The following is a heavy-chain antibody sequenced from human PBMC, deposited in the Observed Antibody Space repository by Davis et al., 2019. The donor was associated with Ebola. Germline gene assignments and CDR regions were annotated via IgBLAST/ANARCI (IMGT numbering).Heavy chain of an antibody. CDR2: ISSSSSTL. V-gene: IGHV3-48*02. CDR1: GFTFSRYS. Sequence: GESLKISCVASGFTFSRYSMNWVRQAPGKGLEWVSYISSSSSTLYYADSVRGRFIISRDSAKSSVSLQLNSLRDDDTAVYYCARGGDSSVWYARFDYWGQGILVTVSP. CDR3: ARGGDSSVWYARFDY. J-gene: IGHJ4*02. D-gene: IGHD6-13*01.